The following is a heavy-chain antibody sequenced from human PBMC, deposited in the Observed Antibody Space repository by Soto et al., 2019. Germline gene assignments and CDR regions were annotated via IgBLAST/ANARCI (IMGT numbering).Heavy chain of an antibody. CDR1: GFTFATYT. CDR2: ITGSDGRT. V-gene: IGHV3-23*01. J-gene: IGHJ4*02. CDR3: AKNSAATMRVGFDY. D-gene: IGHD6-25*01. Sequence: EVQLLESGGGLVQPGGSLRLSCAASGFTFATYTMSWVRQTPGKGLEWVSAITGSDGRTYYADSVKGRFTISRDNSKNTLYLQMNSLGAEDPAVYYCAKNSAATMRVGFDYWGQGTLVTVSS.